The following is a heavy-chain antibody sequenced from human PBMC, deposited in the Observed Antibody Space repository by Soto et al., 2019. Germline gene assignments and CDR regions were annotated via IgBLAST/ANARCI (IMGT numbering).Heavy chain of an antibody. CDR2: IYYSGST. J-gene: IGHJ5*02. CDR1: GGSISSGGYY. CDR3: ARLGRIAAPGGLDP. Sequence: QVQLQESGPGLVKPSQTLSLTCTVSGGSISSGGYYWSWIRQHPGKGLEWIGYIYYSGSTYYNPSLKSRVTISVDTSKNQFSLKLSSVTAAGTAVYYCARLGRIAAPGGLDPWGQGTLVTVSS. V-gene: IGHV4-31*03. D-gene: IGHD6-13*01.